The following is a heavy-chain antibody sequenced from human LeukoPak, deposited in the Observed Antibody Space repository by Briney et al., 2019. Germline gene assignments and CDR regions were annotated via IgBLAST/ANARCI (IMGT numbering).Heavy chain of an antibody. D-gene: IGHD2-15*01. CDR1: GGSISSTTYY. CDR2: IYYSGST. J-gene: IGHJ4*02. CDR3: VREMPILPY. V-gene: IGHV4-39*07. Sequence: PSETLSLTCTVSGGSISSTTYYWVWIRQPPGKGLEWIASIYYSGSTYYNPSLKSRLTMSVDTSKNQFSLKLSSVTAADTAVYYCVREMPILPYWGQGTLVTVSS.